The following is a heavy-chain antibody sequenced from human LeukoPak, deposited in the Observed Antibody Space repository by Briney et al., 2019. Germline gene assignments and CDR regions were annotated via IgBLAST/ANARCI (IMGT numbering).Heavy chain of an antibody. CDR1: GGSISSYY. CDR3: ARYSSSTYHHFDY. CDR2: INHSGST. D-gene: IGHD6-6*01. J-gene: IGHJ4*02. V-gene: IGHV4-34*01. Sequence: PSETLSLTCTVSGGSISSYYWSWIRQPPGKGLEWIGEINHSGSTNYNPSLKSRVTISVDTSKNQFSLKLSSVTAADTAVYYCARYSSSTYHHFDYWGQGTLVTVSS.